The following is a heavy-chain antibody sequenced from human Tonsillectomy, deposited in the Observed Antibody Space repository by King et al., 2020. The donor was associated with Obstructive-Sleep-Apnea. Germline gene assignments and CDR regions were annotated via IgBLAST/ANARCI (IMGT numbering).Heavy chain of an antibody. J-gene: IGHJ6*02. CDR1: GDSINNYY. Sequence: VQLQESGPGLVKPSETLSLTCTVSGDSINNYYWSWIRQPPGKGLEWIGHIHSSGRTNYNPPPKSRVTISVDTSKSQFSLKLSSVIAADTAVYFCARLPDFDWVYGMDVWGQGTTVTVSS. CDR2: IHSSGRT. D-gene: IGHD3-9*01. CDR3: ARLPDFDWVYGMDV. V-gene: IGHV4-59*12.